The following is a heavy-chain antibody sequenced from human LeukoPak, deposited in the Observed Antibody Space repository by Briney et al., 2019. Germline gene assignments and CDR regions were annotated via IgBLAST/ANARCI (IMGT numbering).Heavy chain of an antibody. CDR1: GAAFSSYA. CDR2: IIPMLGTV. V-gene: IGHV1-69*04. D-gene: IGHD1-26*01. CDR3: ARDQKVGATPYFGMDV. J-gene: IGHJ6*02. Sequence: ASVKVSCKASGAAFSSYAINWVRQAPGQGLEWMGRIIPMLGTVNYAQKFQGRVTIIADKFTSTAYMELSSLRSEDTAVYYCARDQKVGATPYFGMDVWGQGTTVTVSS.